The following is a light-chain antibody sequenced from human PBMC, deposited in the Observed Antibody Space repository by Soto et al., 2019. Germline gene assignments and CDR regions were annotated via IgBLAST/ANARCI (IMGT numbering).Light chain of an antibody. J-gene: IGLJ1*01. Sequence: QSALTQPASVSGSPGQSITISCTGTSSDVGGYNYVSWYQQHPGKAPKLRIYEVSNRPSGVSNRFSGSNSGNTASLTISGLQAEDEADYYCSSYTSSSTPYVFGTGTKVTVL. V-gene: IGLV2-14*01. CDR2: EVS. CDR3: SSYTSSSTPYV. CDR1: SSDVGGYNY.